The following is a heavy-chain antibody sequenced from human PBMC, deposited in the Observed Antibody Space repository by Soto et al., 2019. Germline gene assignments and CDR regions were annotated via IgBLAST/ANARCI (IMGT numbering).Heavy chain of an antibody. Sequence: QVQLVQSGAEVKKPGSSVKVSCKASGGTFSSYAISWVRQAPGQGLEWMGGIIPIFGTANYAQKFQGRVTIPAAESTSTAYMELCSLRSENTAVYYCAGDNYDSSGYQDDYWGQGTLVTVSS. V-gene: IGHV1-69*12. CDR3: AGDNYDSSGYQDDY. J-gene: IGHJ4*02. CDR1: GGTFSSYA. CDR2: IIPIFGTA. D-gene: IGHD3-22*01.